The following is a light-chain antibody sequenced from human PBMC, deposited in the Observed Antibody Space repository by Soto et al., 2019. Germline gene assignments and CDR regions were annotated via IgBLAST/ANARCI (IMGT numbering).Light chain of an antibody. CDR2: GAS. V-gene: IGKV1-6*02. CDR3: LQDYTYPQT. Sequence: IQMTQSPSSLSASVGDRVTITCRASQAIKNDLGWYQQKPGKAPKLLIYGASTLQSGVPSRFSGSGSGTDFTLTISSLQPEDFAPYYCLQDYTYPQTFGQGTQLEI. CDR1: QAIKND. J-gene: IGKJ2*01.